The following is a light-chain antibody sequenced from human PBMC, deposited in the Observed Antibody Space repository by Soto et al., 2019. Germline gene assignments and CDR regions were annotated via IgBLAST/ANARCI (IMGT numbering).Light chain of an antibody. J-gene: IGKJ5*01. Sequence: IQMTQSPSSLSASVGDRVTITCRASQSINTALNWNQQHPGKGPKVLLYGASTLQGGVPSRFSGSGSGSDFTLNIPSLQPDDFAIYYCQQTYSPPSLTYGLGTRLDIK. CDR3: QQTYSPPSLT. CDR1: QSINTA. CDR2: GAS. V-gene: IGKV1-39*01.